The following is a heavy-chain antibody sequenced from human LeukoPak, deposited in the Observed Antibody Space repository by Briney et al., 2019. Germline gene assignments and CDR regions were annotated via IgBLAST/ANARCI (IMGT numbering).Heavy chain of an antibody. V-gene: IGHV3-73*01. J-gene: IGHJ4*02. CDR3: TSHQITIFGVVNL. D-gene: IGHD3-3*01. CDR1: GFTFSGSA. CDR2: IRSKANSYAT. Sequence: GGSLRLSCAASGFTFSGSAMHWVRQASGKGLEWVGRIRSKANSYATAYAASVKGRFTISRDDSKNTAYLQMNSLKTEDTAVYYCTSHQITIFGVVNLWGQGTLVTVSS.